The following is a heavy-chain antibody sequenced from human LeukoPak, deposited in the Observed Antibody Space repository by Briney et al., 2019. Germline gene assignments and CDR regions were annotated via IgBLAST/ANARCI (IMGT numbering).Heavy chain of an antibody. CDR2: IYYSGST. CDR1: GGSISSYY. D-gene: IGHD1-7*01. J-gene: IGHJ4*02. CDR3: ARGEWNYEFDY. V-gene: IGHV4-59*01. Sequence: SETLSLTGTVSGGSISSYYWSWIRQPPGKGLEWIGYIYYSGSTNYNPSLKSRVTISVDTSKNQFSLKMSSVTAADTAVYYCARGEWNYEFDYWGQGTLVTVSS.